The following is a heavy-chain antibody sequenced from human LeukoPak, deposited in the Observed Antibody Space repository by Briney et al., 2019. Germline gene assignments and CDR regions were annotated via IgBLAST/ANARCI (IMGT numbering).Heavy chain of an antibody. V-gene: IGHV1-2*02. Sequence: ASVKVSCKTSGYTFSNFGINWVRQAPGQGLEWMGWINPNSGGTNYAQKFQGRVTMTRDTSISTAYMELSRLRSDDTAVYYCARAASVLGVRFYFDYWGQGTLVTVSS. J-gene: IGHJ4*02. D-gene: IGHD2-8*02. CDR2: INPNSGGT. CDR1: GYTFSNFG. CDR3: ARAASVLGVRFYFDY.